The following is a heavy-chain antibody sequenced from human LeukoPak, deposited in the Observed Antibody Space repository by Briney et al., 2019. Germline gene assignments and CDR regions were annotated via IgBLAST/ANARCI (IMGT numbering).Heavy chain of an antibody. CDR2: IIPIFGTA. J-gene: IGHJ4*02. CDR1: GGTFSSYA. CDR3: ASGVEYCSSTSCYQTPFDY. V-gene: IGHV1-69*13. D-gene: IGHD2-2*01. Sequence: SVKVSCKASGGTFSSYAISWVRQAPGQGLEWMGGIIPIFGTANYAQKFQGRVTITADESTSTAYMELSSLRSEDTAMYYCASGVEYCSSTSCYQTPFDYWGQGTLVTVSS.